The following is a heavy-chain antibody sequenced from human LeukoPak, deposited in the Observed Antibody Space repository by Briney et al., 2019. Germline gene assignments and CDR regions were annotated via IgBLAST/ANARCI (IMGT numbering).Heavy chain of an antibody. J-gene: IGHJ6*02. V-gene: IGHV5-51*01. Sequence: KTGESLKISCKGSGYSFTNYWIGWVRQMPGKGLEWMGIIYPGDSDTRYSPSFQGQVTISADKSISTAYLRWSSLKASDIAMYYCARFGYCSSTSCYKEDYYYGMDVWGQGTTVTVS. CDR2: IYPGDSDT. CDR3: ARFGYCSSTSCYKEDYYYGMDV. CDR1: GYSFTNYW. D-gene: IGHD2-2*02.